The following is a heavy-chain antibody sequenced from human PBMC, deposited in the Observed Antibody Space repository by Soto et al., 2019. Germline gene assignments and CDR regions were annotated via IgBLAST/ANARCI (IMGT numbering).Heavy chain of an antibody. V-gene: IGHV3-48*03. D-gene: IGHD6-19*01. J-gene: IGHJ4*02. Sequence: PGGSLRLACAASGFTFSSYEMNWVRQAPGKGLEWVSYISSSGSTIYYADSVKGRFTISRDNAKNSLYLQMNSLRAEDTAVYYCARARDSSGWPDYRGQGTLVTVSS. CDR3: ARARDSSGWPDY. CDR1: GFTFSSYE. CDR2: ISSSGSTI.